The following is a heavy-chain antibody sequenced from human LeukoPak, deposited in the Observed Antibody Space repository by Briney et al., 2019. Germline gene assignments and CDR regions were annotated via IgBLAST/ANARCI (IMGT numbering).Heavy chain of an antibody. D-gene: IGHD3-10*01. CDR2: INPNSGGT. CDR3: AREDYYGSGSYSGAFDI. Sequence: GASVKVSCKASGCTFTGYYMHWVRQAPGQGLEWMGWINPNSGGTNYAQKFQGRVTMTRDTSISTAYMELSRLRSDDTAVYYCAREDYYGSGSYSGAFDIWGQGTMVTVSS. CDR1: GCTFTGYY. V-gene: IGHV1-2*02. J-gene: IGHJ3*02.